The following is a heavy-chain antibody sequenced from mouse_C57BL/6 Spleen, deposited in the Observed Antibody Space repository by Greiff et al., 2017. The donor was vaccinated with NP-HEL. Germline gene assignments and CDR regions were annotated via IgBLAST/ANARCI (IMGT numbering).Heavy chain of an antibody. D-gene: IGHD1-1*01. CDR3: ARYRSSQGYYFDY. CDR2: IRNKANGYTT. Sequence: EVQLVESGGGLVKPGGSLSLSCAASGFTFTDYYMSWVRQPPGKALEWLGFIRNKANGYTTEYSASVKGRFTISRDNSQSILYLQMNALRAEDSATYYCARYRSSQGYYFDYWGQGTTLTVSS. V-gene: IGHV7-3*01. J-gene: IGHJ2*01. CDR1: GFTFTDYY.